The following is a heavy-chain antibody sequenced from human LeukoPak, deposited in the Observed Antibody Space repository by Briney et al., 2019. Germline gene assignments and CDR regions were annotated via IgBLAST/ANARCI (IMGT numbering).Heavy chain of an antibody. Sequence: SVKVSCKASGGTFSSYTISWVRQAPGQGLEWMGRIIPILGIANYAQKFQGRVTITAETSTSTAYMELSSLRSVDTAVFYCARDGDSRGDAFDSWGQGRMLTVSP. CDR3: ARDGDSRGDAFDS. CDR1: GGTFSSYT. J-gene: IGHJ3*02. CDR2: IIPILGIA. D-gene: IGHD4-17*01. V-gene: IGHV1-69*04.